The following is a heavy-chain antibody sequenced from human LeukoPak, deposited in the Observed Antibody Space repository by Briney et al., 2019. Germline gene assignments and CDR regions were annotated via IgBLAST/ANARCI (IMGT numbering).Heavy chain of an antibody. Sequence: SATLSLTCTVSGGSISSYYWSWIRQPPGKGLEWIGYIYYSGSTNYNPSLKSRVTISVDTSKNQFSLKLSSVTAADTAVYYCARLTYYYDSSGYYSWFDPWGQGTLVTVSS. J-gene: IGHJ5*02. CDR3: ARLTYYYDSSGYYSWFDP. CDR2: IYYSGST. CDR1: GGSISSYY. D-gene: IGHD3-22*01. V-gene: IGHV4-59*01.